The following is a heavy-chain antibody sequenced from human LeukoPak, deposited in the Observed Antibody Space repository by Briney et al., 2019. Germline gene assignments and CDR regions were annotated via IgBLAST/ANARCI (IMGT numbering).Heavy chain of an antibody. J-gene: IGHJ6*03. D-gene: IGHD6-13*01. V-gene: IGHV3-48*01. CDR3: ARKQQLNPGYYYYYYMDV. CDR1: GFTFSSYS. Sequence: PGGSLRLSCAASGFTFSSYSMNWVRQAPGKGLEWVSYISSSSSTIYYADSVKGRFTISRDNAKNSLYLQMNSLRAEDTAVYYCARKQQLNPGYYYYYYMDVWGKGTTVTVSS. CDR2: ISSSSSTI.